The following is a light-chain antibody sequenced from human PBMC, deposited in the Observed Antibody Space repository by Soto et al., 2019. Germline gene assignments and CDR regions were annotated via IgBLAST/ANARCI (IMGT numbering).Light chain of an antibody. Sequence: IVMTQSPATVSVSPGERATLSCRASQSVSSNLAWYQQKPGQAPRLLIYGASKRATGFPARFSGSGSGTDFTLTISSLQSEDFAVYYCQQYNNWPWTFGQGTKVDIK. CDR3: QQYNNWPWT. CDR2: GAS. J-gene: IGKJ1*01. CDR1: QSVSSN. V-gene: IGKV3-15*01.